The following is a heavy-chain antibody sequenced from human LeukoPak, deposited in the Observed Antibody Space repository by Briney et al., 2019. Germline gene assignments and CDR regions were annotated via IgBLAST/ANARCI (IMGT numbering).Heavy chain of an antibody. CDR2: ISGSGGST. V-gene: IGHV3-23*01. D-gene: IGHD2-15*01. J-gene: IGHJ6*03. CDR3: AKPVGSPYYYMDV. Sequence: PGGSLRLSCAASGFTFSSYWMHWVRQAPGKGLEWVSAISGSGGSTYYADSVKGRFTISRDNSKNTLYLQMNSLRAEDTAVYYCAKPVGSPYYYMDVWGKGTTVTVSS. CDR1: GFTFSSYW.